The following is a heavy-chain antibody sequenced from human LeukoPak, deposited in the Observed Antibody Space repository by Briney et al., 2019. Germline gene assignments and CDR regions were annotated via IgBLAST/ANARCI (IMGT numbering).Heavy chain of an antibody. D-gene: IGHD5-12*01. CDR1: GFIFSQYS. CDR3: ARDAGNSGYGCDL. J-gene: IGHJ5*02. Sequence: GGSLRLSCAASGFIFSQYSMNWVRQAPGKGLEWVSHIRSSSETFYADPVKGRFTISRDNARNSLYLQMNNLRGEDTAIYYCARDAGNSGYGCDLWGQGTLVTVSS. CDR2: IRSSSET. V-gene: IGHV3-48*01.